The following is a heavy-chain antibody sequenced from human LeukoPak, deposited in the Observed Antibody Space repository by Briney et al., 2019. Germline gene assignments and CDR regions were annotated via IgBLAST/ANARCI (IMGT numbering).Heavy chain of an antibody. V-gene: IGHV1-46*01. D-gene: IGHD3-10*02. CDR3: ARMLGVTTGVDY. CDR2: INPSGGST. J-gene: IGHJ4*02. Sequence: ASVKVSCKASGYTFTNYYMHWVRQAPGQGLEWMGIINPSGGSTSYAQKFQGRVTMTRDTSTSTVYMELSSLRSEDTAVCYCARMLGVTTGVDYWGQGSLVTVSS. CDR1: GYTFTNYY.